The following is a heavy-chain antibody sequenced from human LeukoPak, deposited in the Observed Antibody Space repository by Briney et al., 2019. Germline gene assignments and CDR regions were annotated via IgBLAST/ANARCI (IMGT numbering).Heavy chain of an antibody. Sequence: GRSLRLSCAAPGFTFSSYGMHWVRQAPGKGLEWVAVISYDGSNKYYADSVKGRFTISRDNSKNTLYLQMNSLRAEDTAVYYCTRESGSYHGNDYWGQGTLVTVSS. CDR3: TRESGSYHGNDY. D-gene: IGHD1-26*01. CDR1: GFTFSSYG. J-gene: IGHJ4*02. V-gene: IGHV3-30*03. CDR2: ISYDGSNK.